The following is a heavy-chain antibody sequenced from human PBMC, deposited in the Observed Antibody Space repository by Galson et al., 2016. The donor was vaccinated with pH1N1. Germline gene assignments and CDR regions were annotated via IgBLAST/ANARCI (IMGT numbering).Heavy chain of an antibody. CDR2: ISGGGGST. V-gene: IGHV3-23*01. CDR3: ARDNLRGSGSPDASDV. D-gene: IGHD3-10*01. J-gene: IGHJ3*01. Sequence: SLRLSCAASGFTFSNYAMSWVRQSPGKGLEWLSAISGGGGSTYHVDSVKGRFTISRDNWKNKLYLQMDSLRADDTALYYCARDNLRGSGSPDASDVWGQGTMVTVSS. CDR1: GFTFSNYA.